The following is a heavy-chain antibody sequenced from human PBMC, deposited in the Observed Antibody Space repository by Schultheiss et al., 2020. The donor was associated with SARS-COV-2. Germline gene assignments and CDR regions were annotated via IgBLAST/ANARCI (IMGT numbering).Heavy chain of an antibody. Sequence: GGSLRLSCAASGFSFSNYGMHWVRQAPGKGLEWVAVIWYDGRSKYYADSVKGRFTASRDNSKNVVFLEMNSLRAEDTAVYYCARDDYGMDVWGQGTTVTVSS. CDR1: GFSFSNYG. CDR2: IWYDGRSK. J-gene: IGHJ6*02. CDR3: ARDDYGMDV. V-gene: IGHV3-33*08.